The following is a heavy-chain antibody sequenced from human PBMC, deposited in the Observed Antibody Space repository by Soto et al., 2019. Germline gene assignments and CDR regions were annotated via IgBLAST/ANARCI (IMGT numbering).Heavy chain of an antibody. CDR1: GYTFTGYY. Sequence: VASVKVSCKASGYTFTGYYMHWVRQAPGQVLEWMGWINPNSGGTNYAQKFQGRVTMTRDTSISTAYMELSRLRSDDTAVYYCARVGYCTNGVCYPPPYYYGMDVWGQGTTVTVSS. CDR3: ARVGYCTNGVCYPPPYYYGMDV. D-gene: IGHD2-8*01. J-gene: IGHJ6*02. CDR2: INPNSGGT. V-gene: IGHV1-2*02.